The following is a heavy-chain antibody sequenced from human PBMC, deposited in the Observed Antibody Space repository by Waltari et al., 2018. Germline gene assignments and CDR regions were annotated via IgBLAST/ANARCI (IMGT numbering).Heavy chain of an antibody. Sequence: XQLQESGPXXXKPSEXLSLTCAVXGYSISSGYYWGXXRQPPGKGLEWIGSIYHSGSTYYNPSLXXXVTISVDXSKNQFXXKXSSVTAADXAVYYXXRXXXDKREXFXYWGQGXXXXXSS. J-gene: IGHJ4*02. CDR3: XRXXXDKREXFXY. CDR1: GYSISSGYY. D-gene: IGHD3-22*01. CDR2: IYHSGST. V-gene: IGHV4-38-2*01.